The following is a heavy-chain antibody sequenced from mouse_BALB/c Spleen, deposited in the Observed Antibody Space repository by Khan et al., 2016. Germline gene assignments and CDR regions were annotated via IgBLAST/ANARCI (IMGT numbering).Heavy chain of an antibody. CDR3: VRDMITRAY. CDR2: IRSKSNNYAT. D-gene: IGHD2-4*01. V-gene: IGHV10S3*01. J-gene: IGHJ3*01. CDR1: GFTFNTNA. Sequence: FPLIETGGGLVQPKGSLKLSCAASGFTFNTNAMNWVRQAPGKGLEWVARIRSKSNNYATYYADSVKDRFTISRDDSQSMLYLQMNNLKTEDTAMYYCVRDMITRAYWGQGTLVTVSA.